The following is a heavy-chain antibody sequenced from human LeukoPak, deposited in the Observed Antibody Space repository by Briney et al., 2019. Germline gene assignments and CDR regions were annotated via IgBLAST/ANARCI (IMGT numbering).Heavy chain of an antibody. CDR2: VSGYNGNT. CDR1: GYTFSRHG. D-gene: IGHD3-22*01. CDR3: AKDIHPGLDSGASCCFDY. Sequence: ASVKVSCKTSGYTFSRHGITWVRQAPGQGLEWMGWVSGYNGNTNYAQNVQGRVTMTTDTSTNTAYMELRSMRSDDTAVYYCAKDIHPGLDSGASCCFDYWGQGTPVTVSS. V-gene: IGHV1-18*01. J-gene: IGHJ4*02.